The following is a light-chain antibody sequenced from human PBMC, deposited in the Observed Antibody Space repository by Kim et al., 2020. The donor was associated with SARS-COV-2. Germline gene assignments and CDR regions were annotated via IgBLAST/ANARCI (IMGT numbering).Light chain of an antibody. Sequence: SPGERATLSCRASQSVSRSYFAWYQQKPGQAPRLLIYGASSRATGIPDRFSGSGSGTDFTLTISRLEPEDFAVYYCQQYGTSPFTFGPGTKVDIK. CDR3: QQYGTSPFT. J-gene: IGKJ3*01. CDR1: QSVSRSY. CDR2: GAS. V-gene: IGKV3-20*01.